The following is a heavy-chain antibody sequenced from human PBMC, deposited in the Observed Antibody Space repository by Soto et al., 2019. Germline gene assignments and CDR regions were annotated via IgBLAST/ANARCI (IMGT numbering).Heavy chain of an antibody. CDR2: IYYSGST. V-gene: IGHV4-59*12. Sequence: SETLSLTCTVSGGSISSYDWSWIRQPPGKGLEWIGYIYYSGSTNYNPSLKSRVTISVDTSKNQFSLKLSSVTAADTAVYYCARDDGSGSYYNWFDPWGQGTLVTVSS. CDR1: GGSISSYD. J-gene: IGHJ5*02. CDR3: ARDDGSGSYYNWFDP. D-gene: IGHD3-10*01.